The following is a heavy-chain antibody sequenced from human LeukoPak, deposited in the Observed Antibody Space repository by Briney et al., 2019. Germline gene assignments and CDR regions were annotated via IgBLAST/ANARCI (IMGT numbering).Heavy chain of an antibody. CDR3: ARDLYRSWIGFDY. J-gene: IGHJ4*02. CDR1: GYTLTSYY. V-gene: IGHV1-2*02. CDR2: INPNSGGT. D-gene: IGHD2-2*03. Sequence: ASVKVSCKASGYTLTSYYMHWVRQAPGQGLEWMGWINPNSGGTNYAQKFQGRVTMTRDTSISTAYMELSRLRSDDTAVYCCARDLYRSWIGFDYWGQGTLVTVSS.